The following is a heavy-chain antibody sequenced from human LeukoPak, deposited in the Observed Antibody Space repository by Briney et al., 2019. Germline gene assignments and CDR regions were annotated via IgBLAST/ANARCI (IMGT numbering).Heavy chain of an antibody. D-gene: IGHD3-22*01. CDR2: IYYSGST. CDR1: GGSISSSNYH. J-gene: IGHJ4*02. Sequence: SESLSLTCTVSGGSISSSNYHWGWIRQPPGKGLEWIGSIYYSGSTYYNPSLKSRVTISVDTSKNQFSLKLSSVTAADTAVYYCARGVDDSSGYSPLYWGQGTLVTVSS. V-gene: IGHV4-39*07. CDR3: ARGVDDSSGYSPLY.